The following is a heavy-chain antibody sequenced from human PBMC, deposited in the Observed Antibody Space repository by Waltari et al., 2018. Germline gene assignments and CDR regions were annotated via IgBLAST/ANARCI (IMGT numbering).Heavy chain of an antibody. CDR3: VSDITGTTDYYYYMDV. Sequence: EVQLVESGGGSVQPGGSLRLSCAASGFSFRNYWMHWFRQAPGKGLVWVSRVNSDGSSTTYADPVKGRFTISRDNARNTLYLQMNSLRVEDTAVYYCVSDITGTTDYYYYMDVWGKGTTVTISS. CDR1: GFSFRNYW. V-gene: IGHV3-74*01. D-gene: IGHD1-7*01. CDR2: VNSDGSST. J-gene: IGHJ6*03.